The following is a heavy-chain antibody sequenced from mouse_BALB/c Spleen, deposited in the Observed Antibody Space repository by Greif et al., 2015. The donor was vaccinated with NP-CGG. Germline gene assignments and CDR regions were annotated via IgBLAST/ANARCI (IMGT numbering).Heavy chain of an antibody. J-gene: IGHJ2*01. CDR2: ISNGGGST. D-gene: IGHD1-1*01. CDR1: GFTFSSYT. Sequence: DVMLVESGGGLVQPGGSLKLSCAASGFTFSSYTMSWVRQTPEKRLEWVAYISNGGGSTYYPDTVKGRFTISRDNAKNTLYLQMSSLKSEDTAMYYCARQGTTYFDYWGQGTTLTVSS. V-gene: IGHV5-12-2*01. CDR3: ARQGTTYFDY.